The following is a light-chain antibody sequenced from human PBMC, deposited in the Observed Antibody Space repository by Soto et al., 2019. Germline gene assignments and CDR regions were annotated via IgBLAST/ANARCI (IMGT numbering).Light chain of an antibody. J-gene: IGLJ1*01. V-gene: IGLV2-14*01. CDR1: SSDFGGYDF. CDR3: GSYSSTTTREA. Sequence: QSVVAQPASVSGSPVQSITISCTEASSDFGGYDFVSWYQHHPGTPPKLIIYEVTHRPSGVSHRFSGSKSASTASLTISGLQVEDEADYFCGSYSSTTTREAFGTGTKVIVL. CDR2: EVT.